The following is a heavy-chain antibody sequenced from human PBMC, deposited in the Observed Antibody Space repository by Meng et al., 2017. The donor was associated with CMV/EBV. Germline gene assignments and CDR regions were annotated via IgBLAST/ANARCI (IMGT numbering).Heavy chain of an antibody. Sequence: LYLVWSGGGFVHPGGSLRLSCAASGLPISNYWMSWVRQAPGKGLEWVANIKNDGSERYYVDSVKGRFSISRDNADNSLYLQMNNLRAEDTAVYYCRLGHYSQDWGQGTLVTVSS. D-gene: IGHD4-17*01. CDR2: IKNDGSER. J-gene: IGHJ4*02. V-gene: IGHV3-7*02. CDR1: GLPISNYW. CDR3: RLGHYSQD.